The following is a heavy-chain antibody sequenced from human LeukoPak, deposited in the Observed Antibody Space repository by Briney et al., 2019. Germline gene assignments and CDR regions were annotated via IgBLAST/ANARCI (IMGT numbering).Heavy chain of an antibody. J-gene: IGHJ4*02. D-gene: IGHD6-6*01. CDR3: AKDYSSSSDY. CDR2: ISSSSTI. V-gene: IGHV3-48*01. CDR1: GFTFSSYS. Sequence: GGSLRLSCAASGFTFSSYSMNWVRQAPGKGLEWVSYISSSSTIYYADSVKGRFTISRDNSKNTLFLHMHSLRVEDTSVYYCAKDYSSSSDYWGQGTLVTVSS.